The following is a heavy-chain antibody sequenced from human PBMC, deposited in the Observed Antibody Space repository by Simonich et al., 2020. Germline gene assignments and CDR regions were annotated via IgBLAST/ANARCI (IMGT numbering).Heavy chain of an antibody. CDR2: IGWNSVRI. D-gene: IGHD6-13*01. V-gene: IGHV3-9*01. Sequence: EVQLVESGGGLVQPGRSLRLSCAASGFTFDDYAMHWVRQAPGNGRGWFSGIGWNSVRIGYADPVKGRFTISRDNAKNSLYLQMNSLRAEDTALYYCAKDVAAAGTEYFQHWGQGTLVTVSS. CDR1: GFTFDDYA. J-gene: IGHJ1*01. CDR3: AKDVAAAGTEYFQH.